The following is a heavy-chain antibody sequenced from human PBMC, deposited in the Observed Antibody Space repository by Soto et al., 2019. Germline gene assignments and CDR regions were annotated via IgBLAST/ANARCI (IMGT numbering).Heavy chain of an antibody. D-gene: IGHD6-19*01. J-gene: IGHJ4*02. CDR1: GFTFSSYS. CDR3: AVALDIAVAATFDY. V-gene: IGHV3-21*01. Sequence: GGSLRLSCAASGFTFSSYSMNWVRQAPGKGLEWVSSISSSSSYIYYADSVKGRFTISRDNAKNSLYLQMNSLRAEDTAVYYCAVALDIAVAATFDYWGQGTLVTVSS. CDR2: ISSSSSYI.